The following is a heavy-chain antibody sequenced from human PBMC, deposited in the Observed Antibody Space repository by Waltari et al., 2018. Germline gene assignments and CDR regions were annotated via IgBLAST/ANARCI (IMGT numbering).Heavy chain of an antibody. D-gene: IGHD3-10*01. CDR1: GGSISTHF. Sequence: QVQLQESGPGLVKPSETLSLICSVSGGSISTHFWGWIRQPPGKTLEWLGTIYSSASTNYNPSLTSRVTISLDMSKNQFSLKLRSVSAADTAVYYCARASYGSGSSWFDPWGQGNLVTVSS. V-gene: IGHV4-59*11. J-gene: IGHJ5*02. CDR3: ARASYGSGSSWFDP. CDR2: IYSSAST.